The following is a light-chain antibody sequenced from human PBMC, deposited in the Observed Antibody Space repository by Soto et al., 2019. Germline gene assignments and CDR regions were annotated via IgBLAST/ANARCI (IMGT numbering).Light chain of an antibody. V-gene: IGKV3-20*01. Sequence: EIVLTQSPGTLSSSPGERATLSCRASQSVSSTYLTWYQQKPGQAPRLLIYEASRRATGIPDRFSGSGSGTDFTLTISRLEPEDFAVYYCQQYDSSPRTFGQGTKVDIK. CDR1: QSVSSTY. CDR3: QQYDSSPRT. J-gene: IGKJ1*01. CDR2: EAS.